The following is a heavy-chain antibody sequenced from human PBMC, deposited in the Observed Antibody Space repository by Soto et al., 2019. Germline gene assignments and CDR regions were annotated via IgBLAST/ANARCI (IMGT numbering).Heavy chain of an antibody. Sequence: GWLRRSCTASGFTFSSYSMTWVRQAPGKGLEWVSSISSSSRYIYYADSVKGRFTISRDNAKNSLYLQMNSLRAEDTAVYYCSRKITGTSPADYWGQGTLVTVYS. D-gene: IGHD1-7*01. CDR2: ISSSSRYI. CDR1: GFTFSSYS. V-gene: IGHV3-21*01. J-gene: IGHJ4*02. CDR3: SRKITGTSPADY.